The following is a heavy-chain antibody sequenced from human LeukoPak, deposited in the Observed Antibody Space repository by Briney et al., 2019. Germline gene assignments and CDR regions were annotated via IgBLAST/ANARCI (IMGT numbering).Heavy chain of an antibody. CDR3: ARDRLSGGSRRSPHWFDH. J-gene: IGHJ5*02. Sequence: ASVKVSCKASGYTFTGYYMHWVRQAPGQGLEWMGRINPNSGGTNYAQKFQGRVTMTRDTSISTAYMELSRLRSDDTAVYYCARDRLSGGSRRSPHWFDHWGQGTLVTVSS. CDR2: INPNSGGT. V-gene: IGHV1-2*06. D-gene: IGHD2-15*01. CDR1: GYTFTGYY.